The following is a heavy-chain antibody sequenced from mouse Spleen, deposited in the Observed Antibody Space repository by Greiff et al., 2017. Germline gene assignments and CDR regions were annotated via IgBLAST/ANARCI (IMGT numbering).Heavy chain of an antibody. D-gene: IGHD1-1*01. CDR2: INPSTGGT. CDR1: GYSFTGYY. V-gene: IGHV1-42*01. J-gene: IGHJ1*03. CDR3: ARRYGSSYCYFDV. Sequence: VHVKQSGPELVKPGASVKISCKASGYSFTGYYMNWVKQSPEKSLEWIGEINPSTGGTTYNQKFKAKATLTVDKSSSTAYMQLKSLTSEDSAVYYCARRYGSSYCYFDVWGTGTTVTVSS.